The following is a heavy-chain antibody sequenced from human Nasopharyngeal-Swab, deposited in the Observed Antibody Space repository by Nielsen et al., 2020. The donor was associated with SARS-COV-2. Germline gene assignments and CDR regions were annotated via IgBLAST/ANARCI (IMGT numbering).Heavy chain of an antibody. CDR1: GGSISSGGKY. CDR3: ARAPHTIFGVVTTFDY. CDR2: INYSGST. Sequence: SETLSLTCTVSGGSISSGGKYWSWIRQHPGKGLEWIGYINYSGSTYYNPSLKSRVTISVDTSKKQFSLKLSSVTAADTALYYCARAPHTIFGVVTTFDYWGQGTLVTVSS. D-gene: IGHD3-3*01. V-gene: IGHV4-31*03. J-gene: IGHJ4*02.